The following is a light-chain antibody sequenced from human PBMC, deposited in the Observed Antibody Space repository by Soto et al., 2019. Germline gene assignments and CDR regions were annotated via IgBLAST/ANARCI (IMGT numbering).Light chain of an antibody. Sequence: EIVMTQSPATLSVSPGEGATLSCRASQSVSSKLAWYQQKPGQAPRLLIYGASTRATGIPARFSGSGSGTEFTLIISSLQSEDSAVXXXXXXXXXLWTFGQGTKVDIK. CDR1: QSVSSK. J-gene: IGKJ1*01. V-gene: IGKV3-15*01. CDR3: XXXXXXLWT. CDR2: GAS.